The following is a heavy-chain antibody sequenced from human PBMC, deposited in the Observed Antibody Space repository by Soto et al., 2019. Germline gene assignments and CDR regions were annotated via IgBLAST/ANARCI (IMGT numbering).Heavy chain of an antibody. V-gene: IGHV1-69*02. Sequence: ASVKVSCKASGGTFSSYTISWVRQAPGQGLEWMGRIIPILGIANYAQKFQGRVTITADKSTSTAYMELSSLRSEDTAVYYCARAPLPPQRSVGNYYFDYWGQGTLVTVSS. J-gene: IGHJ4*02. CDR1: GGTFSSYT. D-gene: IGHD3-10*01. CDR2: IIPILGIA. CDR3: ARAPLPPQRSVGNYYFDY.